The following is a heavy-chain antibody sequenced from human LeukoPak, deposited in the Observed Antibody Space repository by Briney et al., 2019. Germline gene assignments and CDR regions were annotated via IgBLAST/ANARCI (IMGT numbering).Heavy chain of an antibody. J-gene: IGHJ2*01. CDR1: GGSISSYY. Sequence: PSETLSLTCTVSGGSISSYYWSWIRQPPGKGLEWIGYIYYSGSTNYNPSLKSRVTISVDTSKNQFSLKLSSVTAADTAVYYCARALGRLDLWGRGTLVTVSS. CDR2: IYYSGST. V-gene: IGHV4-59*01. CDR3: ARALGRLDL. D-gene: IGHD6-19*01.